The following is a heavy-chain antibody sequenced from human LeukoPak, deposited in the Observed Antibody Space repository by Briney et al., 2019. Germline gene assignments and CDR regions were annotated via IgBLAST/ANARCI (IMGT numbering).Heavy chain of an antibody. Sequence: GGSLRLSCAASGFTFSSYAMSWVRQAPGKGLEWVSAISGSGGSTYYADSVKGRFAISRDNSKNTLYLQMNSLRAEDTAVYYCAKANDYYDSSGYDYWGQGTLVTVSS. V-gene: IGHV3-23*01. D-gene: IGHD3-22*01. J-gene: IGHJ4*02. CDR3: AKANDYYDSSGYDY. CDR1: GFTFSSYA. CDR2: ISGSGGST.